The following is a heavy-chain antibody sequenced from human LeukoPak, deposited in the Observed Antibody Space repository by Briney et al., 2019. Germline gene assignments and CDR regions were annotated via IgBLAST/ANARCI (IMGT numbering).Heavy chain of an antibody. CDR1: GGSISSGDYS. J-gene: IGHJ4*02. V-gene: IGHV4-30-4*01. CDR3: ARGLGYCSGGSCYPPAGYFDY. CDR2: IYYSGST. Sequence: SETLSLTCTVSGGSISSGDYSWSWIRQPPGQGLEWIGYIYYSGSTNYNPSLKSRVTISVDTSKNQFSLKLSSVTAADTAVYYCARGLGYCSGGSCYPPAGYFDYWGQGTLVTVSS. D-gene: IGHD2-15*01.